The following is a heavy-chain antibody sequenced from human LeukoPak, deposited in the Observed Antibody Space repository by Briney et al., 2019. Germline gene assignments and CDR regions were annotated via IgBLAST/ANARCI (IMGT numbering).Heavy chain of an antibody. V-gene: IGHV1-2*06. CDR2: INPNSGGT. CDR3: ARSITMTVSGSGSRDY. CDR1: GYTFTGYY. D-gene: IGHD3-22*01. Sequence: ASVKVSCKASGYTFTGYYMHWVRQAPGQGLEWMGRINPNSGGTNYAQKFQGRVTMTRDTSISTAYMELSRLRSDDTAVYYCARSITMTVSGSGSRDYWGQGTLVTVPS. J-gene: IGHJ4*02.